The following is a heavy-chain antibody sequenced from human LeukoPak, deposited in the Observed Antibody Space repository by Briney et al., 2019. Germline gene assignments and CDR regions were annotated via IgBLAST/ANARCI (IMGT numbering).Heavy chain of an antibody. J-gene: IGHJ4*02. CDR2: ISYDGSNK. Sequence: PGGSLRLSCAASGFTFSSYAMHWVRQAPGKGLEWVAVISYDGSNKYYADSVKGRFTISRDNSKNTLYLQMNSLRAEDTAVYYCARGRADYALRKKPKLEYYFDYWGQGTLVTVSS. D-gene: IGHD3-16*01. V-gene: IGHV3-30*04. CDR1: GFTFSSYA. CDR3: ARGRADYALRKKPKLEYYFDY.